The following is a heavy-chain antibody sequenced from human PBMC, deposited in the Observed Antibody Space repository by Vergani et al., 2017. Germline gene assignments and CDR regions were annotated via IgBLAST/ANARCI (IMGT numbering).Heavy chain of an antibody. V-gene: IGHV1-3*01. CDR2: INAGNGNT. Sequence: QVQLVQSGAEVKKPGASVKVSCKASGYTFTSYAMHWVRQAPGQRLEWMGWINAGNGNTKYSQKFQGRVTITRDTSASTAYMELSSLRSEDTAVYYCARQYYYDSSGYYPFDAFDIWGQGTMVTVSS. CDR1: GYTFTSYA. J-gene: IGHJ3*02. CDR3: ARQYYYDSSGYYPFDAFDI. D-gene: IGHD3-22*01.